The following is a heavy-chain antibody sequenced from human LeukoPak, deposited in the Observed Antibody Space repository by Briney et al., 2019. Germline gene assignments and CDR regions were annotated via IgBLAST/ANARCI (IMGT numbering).Heavy chain of an antibody. CDR3: ARDWATLVRGVPLDALDI. Sequence: GGSLRLSCAASGFTFSNYAMHWVRQAQGKGLEWVAFISYDGSNKYYVDSVEGRFTISRDNSKNTLYLQMNSLRSEDTAVYYCARDWATLVRGVPLDALDIWGQGTMVTASS. CDR2: ISYDGSNK. D-gene: IGHD3-10*01. J-gene: IGHJ3*02. CDR1: GFTFSNYA. V-gene: IGHV3-30-3*01.